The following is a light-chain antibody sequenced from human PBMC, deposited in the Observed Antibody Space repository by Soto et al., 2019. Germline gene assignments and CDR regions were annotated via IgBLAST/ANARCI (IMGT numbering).Light chain of an antibody. CDR1: QSVGASY. CDR3: QQYGSSSWT. V-gene: IGKV3-20*01. CDR2: GAS. Sequence: PGNRPWSIGEKATLSWRASQSVGASYLAWYQQKPGQAPRLLINGASSRATGIPDRFSGSGSGTDFTLTISRLEPEDFAVYYCQQYGSSSWTFGQGTKVDIK. J-gene: IGKJ1*01.